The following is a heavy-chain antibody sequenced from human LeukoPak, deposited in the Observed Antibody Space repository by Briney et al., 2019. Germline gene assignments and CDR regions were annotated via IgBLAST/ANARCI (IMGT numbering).Heavy chain of an antibody. J-gene: IGHJ4*02. CDR2: ISGGGDST. CDR3: TKGNAAVRPYYFDY. Sequence: GGSLRLSCAASGFTFSSCAMSWVRQAPGKGLEWVSAISGGGDSTYYADSVKGRFTISRDNSKNTLYLQMNGLRAEDTAIYYCTKGNAAVRPYYFDYWGQGTLVTVSS. CDR1: GFTFSSCA. V-gene: IGHV3-23*01. D-gene: IGHD6-13*01.